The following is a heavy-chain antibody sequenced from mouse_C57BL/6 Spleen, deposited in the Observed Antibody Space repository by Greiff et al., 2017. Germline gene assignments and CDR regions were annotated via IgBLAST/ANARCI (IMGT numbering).Heavy chain of an antibody. D-gene: IGHD2-10*01. Sequence: VQLQQSGPELVKPGASVKISCKASGYAFSSSWMNWVKQRPGKGLEWIGRIYPGDGDTNYNGKFKGKATLTADKSSSTAYMQLSSLTSEDSAVYFCASYYSYYFDYWGQGTTLTVSS. J-gene: IGHJ2*01. CDR2: IYPGDGDT. CDR3: ASYYSYYFDY. CDR1: GYAFSSSW. V-gene: IGHV1-82*01.